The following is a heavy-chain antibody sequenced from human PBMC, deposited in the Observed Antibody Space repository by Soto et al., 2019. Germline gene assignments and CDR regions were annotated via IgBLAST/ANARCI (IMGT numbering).Heavy chain of an antibody. CDR1: GGSIYTGDYY. D-gene: IGHD6-25*01. CDR3: AIDPPVETGYFPGLDV. CDR2: IYYVGDT. Sequence: QVRLQESGPGLVKPSQTLSLTCTVSGGSIYTGDYYWSWIRQPPGKGLEWIGSIYYVGDTEYNPSLKSRLTMSVDTSKNQFSLRLTSVTAADTAVYYCAIDPPVETGYFPGLDVWGQGTTVTVSS. J-gene: IGHJ6*02. V-gene: IGHV4-30-4*01.